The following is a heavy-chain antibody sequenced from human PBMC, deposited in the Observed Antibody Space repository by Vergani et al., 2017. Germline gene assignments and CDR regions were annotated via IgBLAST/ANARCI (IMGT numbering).Heavy chain of an antibody. CDR3: ARGHPVESY. V-gene: IGHV3-7*01. Sequence: EFVESGGGLVQPGGSLRLSCAAPVFRFSNYWMHWLRRAPGKGLEWVAAIRGDGSAKPYVESVKGRFTISRDNAKSSLCLEMNSLRVADTAVYYCARGHPVESYWGQETLVTVSS. D-gene: IGHD1-1*01. J-gene: IGHJ4*02. CDR1: VFRFSNYW. CDR2: IRGDGSAK.